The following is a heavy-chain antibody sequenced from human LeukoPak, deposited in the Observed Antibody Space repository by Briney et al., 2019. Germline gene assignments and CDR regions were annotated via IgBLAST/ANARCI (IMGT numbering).Heavy chain of an antibody. D-gene: IGHD4-17*01. V-gene: IGHV3-23*01. Sequence: GGSLRLSCAASGFTFRSSAMNWVRQAPGKGLEWVSAISGSGGSTYSADSVKGRFTISRDNSKNTLYLQMNSLRAGDTAVYYCARSTTVTTCFDYWGQGTLVTVSS. CDR2: ISGSGGST. CDR3: ARSTTVTTCFDY. J-gene: IGHJ4*02. CDR1: GFTFRSSA.